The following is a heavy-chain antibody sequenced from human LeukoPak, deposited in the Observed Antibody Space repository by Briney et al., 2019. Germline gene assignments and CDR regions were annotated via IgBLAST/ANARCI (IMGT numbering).Heavy chain of an antibody. CDR3: ARDESLGNLDY. CDR2: ISSSGSTI. CDR1: GFTFSSYG. Sequence: GGSLRLSCVTSGFTFSSYGMHWVRQAPGKGLEWVSYISSSGSTIYYADSVKGRFTISRDNAKNSLYLQMNSLRAEDTAVYYCARDESLGNLDYWGQGTLVTVSS. D-gene: IGHD1-14*01. V-gene: IGHV3-48*04. J-gene: IGHJ4*02.